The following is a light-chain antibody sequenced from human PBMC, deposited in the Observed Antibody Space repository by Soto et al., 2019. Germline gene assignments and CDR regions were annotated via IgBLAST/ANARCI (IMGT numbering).Light chain of an antibody. CDR3: QQYDNKPPNT. V-gene: IGKV3-15*01. CDR2: ATS. Sequence: EIVMTQSPATLSVSPGERATLSCRASQSVSSNLAWYQQKPGQAPRLLIYATSTRATGIPDRFSGSGSGTEFTLTISSLQSEDFAVYHCQQYDNKPPNTFGQGTRLEIK. CDR1: QSVSSN. J-gene: IGKJ5*01.